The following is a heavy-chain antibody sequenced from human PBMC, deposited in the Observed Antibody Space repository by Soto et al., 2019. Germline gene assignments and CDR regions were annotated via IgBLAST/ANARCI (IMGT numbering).Heavy chain of an antibody. CDR1: GGSISSGDYY. Sequence: QVQLQESGPGLVKPSQTLSLTCAVSGGSISSGDYYWSWIRQPPGKGLEWIGYIYYSGSTYYNPSLKGRVTISVDTYKNQFSLKLSSVTAADTAVYYCARSEPMSDFGEFYAMDVWGQGTTVTVSS. CDR2: IYYSGST. CDR3: ARSEPMSDFGEFYAMDV. D-gene: IGHD3-10*01. J-gene: IGHJ6*02. V-gene: IGHV4-30-4*01.